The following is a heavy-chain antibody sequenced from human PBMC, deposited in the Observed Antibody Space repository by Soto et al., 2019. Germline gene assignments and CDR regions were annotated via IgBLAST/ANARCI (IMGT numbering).Heavy chain of an antibody. CDR1: GFSLTTNGVG. CDR2: IYWDGDK. CDR3: ARRTTPWGVAVATYDY. J-gene: IGHJ4*02. Sequence: QITLKESGPAVVKPTQTLTLTYTFSGFSLTTNGVGVGWIRQPPGRALEWLALIYWDGDKRYSPSLKNRLTITKDTSKNQVVLTVTNMDPVDTATYYCARRTTPWGVAVATYDYWGRGALVTVSS. V-gene: IGHV2-5*02. D-gene: IGHD6-19*01.